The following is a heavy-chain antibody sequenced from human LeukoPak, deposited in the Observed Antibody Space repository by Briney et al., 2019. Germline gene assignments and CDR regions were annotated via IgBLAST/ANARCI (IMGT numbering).Heavy chain of an antibody. V-gene: IGHV1-69*05. J-gene: IGHJ5*02. D-gene: IGHD3-9*01. CDR3: ARVGRYFDWLSYNWFDP. CDR1: GGTFSSYA. CDR2: IIPIFGTA. Sequence: SVKVSCKASGGTFSSYAISWVRQAPGQGLEWMGGIIPIFGTANYAQNLQGRVTITTDESTSTAYLELSSLRSEDTAVYYCARVGRYFDWLSYNWFDPWGQGTLVTVSS.